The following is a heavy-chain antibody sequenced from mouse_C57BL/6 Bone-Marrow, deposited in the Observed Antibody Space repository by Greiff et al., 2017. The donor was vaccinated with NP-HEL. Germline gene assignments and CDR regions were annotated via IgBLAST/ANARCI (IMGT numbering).Heavy chain of an antibody. D-gene: IGHD2-3*01. Sequence: QVQLKESGAELARPGASVKLSCKASGYTFTSYGISWVKQRTGQGLEWIGEIYPRSGNTYYNEKFKGKATLTADKSSSTAYMELRSLTSEDSAVYFCARIRLLQGYFDYWGQGTTLTVSS. CDR3: ARIRLLQGYFDY. CDR2: IYPRSGNT. CDR1: GYTFTSYG. V-gene: IGHV1-81*01. J-gene: IGHJ2*01.